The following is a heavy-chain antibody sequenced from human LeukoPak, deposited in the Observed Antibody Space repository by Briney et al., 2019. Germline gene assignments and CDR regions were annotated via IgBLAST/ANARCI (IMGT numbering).Heavy chain of an antibody. Sequence: GGSLRLSCAASGFTFSDYYMSWIRQAPGKGLQWVSYISSSGSTIYYADSVKGRFTISRDNAKNSLYLQMNSLRAEDTAVYYCARDLPYGDYVDYWGQGTLVTVSS. D-gene: IGHD4-17*01. CDR1: GFTFSDYY. CDR2: ISSSGSTI. CDR3: ARDLPYGDYVDY. J-gene: IGHJ4*02. V-gene: IGHV3-11*01.